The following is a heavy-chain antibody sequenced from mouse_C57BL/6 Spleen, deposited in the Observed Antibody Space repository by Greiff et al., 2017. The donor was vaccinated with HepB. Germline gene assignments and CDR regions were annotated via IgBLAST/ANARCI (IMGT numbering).Heavy chain of an antibody. V-gene: IGHV1-42*01. CDR2: SNPSTGGT. CDR1: GYSFTGYY. Sequence: DVQLQESGPELVKPGASVKISCKASGYSFTGYYMNWVKQSPEKSLEWIGESNPSTGGTTYNQKFKAKATLTVDKSSSTAYMQLKSLTSEDSAVYYCARGAKGYYFDYWGQGTTLTVSS. J-gene: IGHJ2*01. CDR3: ARGAKGYYFDY.